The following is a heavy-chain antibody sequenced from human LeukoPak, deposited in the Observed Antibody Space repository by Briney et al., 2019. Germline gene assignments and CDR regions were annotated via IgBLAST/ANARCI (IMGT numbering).Heavy chain of an antibody. D-gene: IGHD3-10*01. CDR3: ARSLWFGELLPFDS. V-gene: IGHV4-34*10. Sequence: SETLSLTCAVYGGSFSGYYWSWIRQPPGKGLEWIGYFHYTGSTNYNPSLKSRVTVSVDTSNDQFFLKLSSVTAADTAVYYCARSLWFGELLPFDSWGQGTLVTVSS. CDR1: GGSFSGYY. CDR2: FHYTGST. J-gene: IGHJ4*02.